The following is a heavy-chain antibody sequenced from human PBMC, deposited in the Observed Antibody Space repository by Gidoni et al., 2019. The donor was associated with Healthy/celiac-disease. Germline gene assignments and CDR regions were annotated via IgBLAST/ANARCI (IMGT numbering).Heavy chain of an antibody. J-gene: IGHJ5*02. CDR1: GGSFSGYY. V-gene: IGHV4-34*01. CDR3: AGAVSHYDYVWA. CDR2: INHSGST. D-gene: IGHD3-16*01. Sequence: QVQLQQWGAGLLKPSETLSLTCAVYGGSFSGYYWSWIRQPPGKGLEWIGEINHSGSTNYNPSLKSRVTISVDTSKNQFSLKLSSVTAADTAVYYCAGAVSHYDYVWAWGQGTLVTVSS.